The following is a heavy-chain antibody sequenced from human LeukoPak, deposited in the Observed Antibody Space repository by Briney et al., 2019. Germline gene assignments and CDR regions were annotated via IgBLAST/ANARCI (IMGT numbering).Heavy chain of an antibody. V-gene: IGHV4-61*02. CDR1: GGSISSGSYY. J-gene: IGHJ6*03. D-gene: IGHD6-6*01. Sequence: PSQTLSLTCTVSGGSISSGSYYWSWIRQPAGKGLEWIGRIYTSGSTNYNPSLKSRVTISVDTSKNQFSLKLSSVTAADTAVYYCARAGELEYSSSFYYYYYMDVWGKGTTVTVSS. CDR2: IYTSGST. CDR3: ARAGELEYSSSFYYYYYMDV.